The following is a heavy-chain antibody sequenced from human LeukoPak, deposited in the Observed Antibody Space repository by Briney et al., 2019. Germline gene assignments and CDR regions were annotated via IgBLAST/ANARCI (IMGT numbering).Heavy chain of an antibody. D-gene: IGHD3-9*01. CDR1: GFTFSRYG. Sequence: GGSLRLSCAASGFTFSRYGMHWVRQAPGKGLEWVAVISYDGRNKYYEDSVKGRFTISRDNSKNTLYLQMNSLRAEDTAVYYCARQGVYFDWRHDAFDIWGQGTMVTVSS. V-gene: IGHV3-30*03. CDR2: ISYDGRNK. CDR3: ARQGVYFDWRHDAFDI. J-gene: IGHJ3*02.